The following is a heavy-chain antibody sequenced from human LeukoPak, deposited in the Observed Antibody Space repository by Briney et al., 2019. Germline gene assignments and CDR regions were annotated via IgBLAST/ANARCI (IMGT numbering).Heavy chain of an antibody. V-gene: IGHV6-1*01. CDR2: TYYRSKWYN. CDR1: GHSLSSNRAA. Sequence: SQTLSLTCAISGHSLSSNRAAWHWITQSPSRGLERLGGTYYRSKWYNVYAVSVKSRITIDPDTSENHFSLQLNSVTPEDTAVYYCARGYGYYFDYWGQGTLVTVSS. CDR3: ARGYGYYFDY. J-gene: IGHJ4*02. D-gene: IGHD5-18*01.